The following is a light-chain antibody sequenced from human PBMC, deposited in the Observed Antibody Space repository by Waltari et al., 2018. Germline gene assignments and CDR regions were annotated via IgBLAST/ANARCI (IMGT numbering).Light chain of an antibody. V-gene: IGKV1-5*01. Sequence: DIQMTQSPSTLSAFVGERVTITCRASQSINRWVAWYQQKPGKAPKLRIHEVSSLVSGVPSRFSGSGSGTEFTLTISSLQPDDFATYYCQQYNSDDWTFGQGTKVEIK. CDR2: EVS. CDR1: QSINRW. CDR3: QQYNSDDWT. J-gene: IGKJ1*01.